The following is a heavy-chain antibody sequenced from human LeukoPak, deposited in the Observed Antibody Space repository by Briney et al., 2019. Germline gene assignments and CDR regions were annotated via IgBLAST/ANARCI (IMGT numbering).Heavy chain of an antibody. Sequence: GGSLRLSCAASGFTFSSYGMHWVRQAPGKGLEWVAVISYDGSNKYYADSVKGRFTISRDNSKNTLYLQMNSLRAEDTAVYYCANNLIVATIRAFDYWGQGTLVTVSS. V-gene: IGHV3-30*18. J-gene: IGHJ4*02. CDR3: ANNLIVATIRAFDY. CDR1: GFTFSSYG. CDR2: ISYDGSNK. D-gene: IGHD5-12*01.